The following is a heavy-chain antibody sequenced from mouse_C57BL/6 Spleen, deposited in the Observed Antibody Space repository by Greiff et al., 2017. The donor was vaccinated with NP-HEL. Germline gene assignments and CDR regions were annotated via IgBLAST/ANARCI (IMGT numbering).Heavy chain of an antibody. CDR1: GFTFSSYA. D-gene: IGHD4-1*01. Sequence: EVQVVESGGGLVKPGGSLKLSCAASGFTFSSYAMSWVRQTPEKRLEWVATISDGGSYTYYPDNVKGRFTISRDNAKNNLYLQMSHLKSEDTAMYYCAREIGTRAMDYWGQGTSVTVSS. CDR3: AREIGTRAMDY. V-gene: IGHV5-4*01. CDR2: ISDGGSYT. J-gene: IGHJ4*01.